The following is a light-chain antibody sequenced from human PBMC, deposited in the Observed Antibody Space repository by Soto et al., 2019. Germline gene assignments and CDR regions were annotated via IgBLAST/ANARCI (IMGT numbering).Light chain of an antibody. J-gene: IGLJ2*01. CDR2: LEGSGSY. CDR3: AAWDDSLNGPV. V-gene: IGLV4-60*03. Sequence: VLTQSSSASASLGSSVKLTCTLSSGHSSYIIAWHQQQPGKAPRYLMNLEGSGSYNKGSGIPDRFSGSSSGADRYLTISNLQSEDEADYYCAAWDDSLNGPVFGGGTQLTVL. CDR1: SGHSSYI.